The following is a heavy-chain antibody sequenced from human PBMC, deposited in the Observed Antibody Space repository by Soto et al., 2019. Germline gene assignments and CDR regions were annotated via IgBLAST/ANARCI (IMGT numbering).Heavy chain of an antibody. D-gene: IGHD1-26*01. CDR2: INGGNGNI. J-gene: IGHJ2*01. V-gene: IGHV1-3*01. Sequence: QVQLVQSGAEVKKPGASVKASCKASGYTFTSYAMHWVRQAPGQRLEWMGWINGGNGNIKYSQKFQGRVTITRDTSASTANMEMSSLRSEDTAVYYCARGGSLYWYIDLKGRGTLVTVSS. CDR3: ARGGSLYWYIDL. CDR1: GYTFTSYA.